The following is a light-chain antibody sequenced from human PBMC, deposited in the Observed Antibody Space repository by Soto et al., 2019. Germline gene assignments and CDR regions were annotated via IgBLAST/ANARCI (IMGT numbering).Light chain of an antibody. CDR2: KAS. CDR1: PTISSW. Sequence: EVNQSTSTLSASVGDRVTITCRASPTISSWLAWYQQKPGKAPKLLIYKASSLESGVPSRFSGSGSGTEFTLTLSSLQPYEFAAYYCHQYNSYSTFGQGTRLDI. J-gene: IGKJ5*01. V-gene: IGKV1-5*03. CDR3: HQYNSYST.